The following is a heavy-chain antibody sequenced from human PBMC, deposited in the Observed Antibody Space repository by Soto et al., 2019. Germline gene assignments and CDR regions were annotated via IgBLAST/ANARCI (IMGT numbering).Heavy chain of an antibody. V-gene: IGHV3-49*04. J-gene: IGHJ4*02. D-gene: IGHD1-26*01. Sequence: LRLSCTASGSTFGDYAMSWVRQAPGKGLEWVGFIRSRAYGGTTEYAASVKGRFTISRDDSKSIAYLQMNSLKTEDTAVYYCTRDPYSGTYYPFDYWGQGTLVTVSS. CDR3: TRDPYSGTYYPFDY. CDR2: IRSRAYGGTT. CDR1: GSTFGDYA.